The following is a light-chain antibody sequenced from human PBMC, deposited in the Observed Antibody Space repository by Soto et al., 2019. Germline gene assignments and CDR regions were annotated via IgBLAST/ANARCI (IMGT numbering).Light chain of an antibody. CDR1: QSVSSTY. Sequence: EIVLTQSTGTLSLSPGERATRSCRAIQSVSSTYLIWYQQKPGQAPRLLIYGASSRATGVPDRFSGGGSGTDFTLTICRLEPEDFAVYYCQHFVNSLTWTFGQGTKVDI. J-gene: IGKJ1*01. CDR3: QHFVNSLTWT. CDR2: GAS. V-gene: IGKV3-20*01.